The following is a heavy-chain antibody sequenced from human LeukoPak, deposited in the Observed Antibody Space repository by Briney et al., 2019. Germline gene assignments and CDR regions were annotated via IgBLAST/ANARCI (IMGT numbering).Heavy chain of an antibody. CDR2: ISAYNDNT. CDR1: GYTFTYG. J-gene: IGHJ3*02. CDR3: ARGSGYSGYGGINDAFDI. V-gene: IGHV1-18*01. D-gene: IGHD5-12*01. Sequence: ASVKVSCKASGYTFTYGISWVRQAPGQGLEWMGWISAYNDNTNYAQKLQGRVTMTTDTSTSTAYMELRSLRSDDTAVYYCARGSGYSGYGGINDAFDIWGQGTMVTVSS.